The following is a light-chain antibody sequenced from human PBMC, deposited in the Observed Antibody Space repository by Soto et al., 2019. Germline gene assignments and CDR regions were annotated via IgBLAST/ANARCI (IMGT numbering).Light chain of an antibody. J-gene: IGLJ3*02. CDR2: GVS. V-gene: IGLV2-14*02. Sequence: QSALTQPASVSGSPGQSITISCIGTSSDVGSYNLVSWYQQHPGKAPKLVIYGVSYRPSGVSARFSGSKFQNTASLTISGLQAEDEADYYCSSYRSGSVVLFGGGTKLTVL. CDR3: SSYRSGSVVL. CDR1: SSDVGSYNL.